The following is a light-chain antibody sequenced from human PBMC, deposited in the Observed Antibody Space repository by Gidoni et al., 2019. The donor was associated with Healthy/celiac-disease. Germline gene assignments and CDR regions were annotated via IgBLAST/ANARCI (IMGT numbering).Light chain of an antibody. V-gene: IGKV3-11*01. Sequence: DIVLTHSPATLSLSPGERATLSCRASQSVSSYLAWYQQKPGQAPRLLIYGASNRATGIPARFSGSGSGTDFTLTISRLEPEDFAVYYCQQRSNWPPLTFGGGTKVEIK. J-gene: IGKJ4*01. CDR2: GAS. CDR3: QQRSNWPPLT. CDR1: QSVSSY.